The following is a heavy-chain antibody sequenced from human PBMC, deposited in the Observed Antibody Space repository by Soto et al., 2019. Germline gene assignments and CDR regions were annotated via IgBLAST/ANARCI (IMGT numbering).Heavy chain of an antibody. J-gene: IGHJ6*02. Sequence: SGPTLVNPTQTLTLTCTFSGFSLSTSGMCVSWIRQPPGKALEWLALTDWDDDKYYSTSLKTRLTISKDTSKNQVVLTMTNMDPVDTATYYCARMARGSLRQYYGMDVWGQGTTVTVSS. D-gene: IGHD2-15*01. CDR1: GFSLSTSGMC. CDR2: TDWDDDK. V-gene: IGHV2-70*01. CDR3: ARMARGSLRQYYGMDV.